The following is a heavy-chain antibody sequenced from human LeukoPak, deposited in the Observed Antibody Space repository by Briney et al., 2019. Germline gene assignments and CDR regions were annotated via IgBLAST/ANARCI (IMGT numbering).Heavy chain of an antibody. CDR3: ARESYGDASGSYHGEAFDI. CDR2: ISGNSRDI. V-gene: IGHV3-21*01. CDR1: GFRITNYN. D-gene: IGHD3-10*01. Sequence: GGSLRLSCAASGFRITNYNMNWVRQAPGKGLEWVSSISGNSRDIYYADSVKGGFTISRDNAKNSLYLQMNSLRAEDTAVYYCARESYGDASGSYHGEAFDIWGQGTMVTVSS. J-gene: IGHJ3*02.